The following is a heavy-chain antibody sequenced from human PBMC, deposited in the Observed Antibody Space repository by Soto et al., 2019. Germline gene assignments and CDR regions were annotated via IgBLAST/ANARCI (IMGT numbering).Heavy chain of an antibody. CDR3: ARLSVGQLVFDY. Sequence: QVQLQESGPGLVKPSQTLSLTCTVSGGSISSGGYYWSWIRQHPGKGLEWIGYIYYSGSTYYKPSRKSRVTISVDTTKKQFSLKLSSVTAADTAVYYCARLSVGQLVFDYWGQGTLVTVSS. CDR1: GGSISSGGYY. V-gene: IGHV4-31*03. CDR2: IYYSGST. D-gene: IGHD6-6*01. J-gene: IGHJ4*02.